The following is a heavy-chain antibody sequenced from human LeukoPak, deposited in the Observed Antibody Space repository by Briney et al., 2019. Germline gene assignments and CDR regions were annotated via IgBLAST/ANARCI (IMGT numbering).Heavy chain of an antibody. D-gene: IGHD3-3*01. V-gene: IGHV3-48*01. J-gene: IGHJ4*02. CDR3: ASGRFTLRY. CDR1: GFTFSSYE. CDR2: ISSSSSTI. Sequence: GGSLRLSCAASGFTFSSYEMNWVRQAPGKGLEWVSYISSSSSTIYYADSVKGRFTISRDNAKNSLYLQMNSLRAEDTAVYYCASGRFTLRYWGQGTLVTVSS.